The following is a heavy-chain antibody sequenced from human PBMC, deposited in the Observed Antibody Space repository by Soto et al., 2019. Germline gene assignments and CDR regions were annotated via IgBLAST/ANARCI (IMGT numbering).Heavy chain of an antibody. CDR1: GFTFSSYG. CDR3: ASSSSWYAEI. CDR2: IWHDGRNK. J-gene: IGHJ3*02. D-gene: IGHD6-13*01. Sequence: QVQLVESGGGVVQPGRSLRLSCAASGFTFSSYGMHWVRQAPGKGLEWLAVIWHDGRNKYYADSVKGRFTISRDNSKNTLYLQMNSLRAEDTAVYYCASSSSWYAEIWGQGTMVTVSS. V-gene: IGHV3-33*01.